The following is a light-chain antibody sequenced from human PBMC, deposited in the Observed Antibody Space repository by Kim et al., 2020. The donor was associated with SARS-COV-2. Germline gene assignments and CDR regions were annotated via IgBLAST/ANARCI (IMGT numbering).Light chain of an antibody. Sequence: QSVLTQPASVSGSPGQSITISCTGTSSDVGGYNYVSWYQQHPGKAPKLMIYDVSNRPSGVSNRFSGSKSGNTASLTISGLQAEDEADYYCSSYTSSSTPVVFCGGTQLTVL. CDR1: SSDVGGYNY. CDR3: SSYTSSSTPVV. J-gene: IGLJ2*01. CDR2: DVS. V-gene: IGLV2-14*03.